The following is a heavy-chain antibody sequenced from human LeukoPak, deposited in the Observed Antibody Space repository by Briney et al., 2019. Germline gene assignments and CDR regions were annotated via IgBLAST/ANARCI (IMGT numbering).Heavy chain of an antibody. CDR3: ARVGVVVVAATPAHYGMDV. CDR2: IIPIFGTA. J-gene: IGHJ6*02. V-gene: IGHV1-69*13. Sequence: SVKVSCKASGYTFTSYGISWVRQAPGQGLEWMGGIIPIFGTANYAQKFQGRVTITADESTSTAYMELSSLRSEDTAVYYCARVGVVVVAATPAHYGMDVWGQGTTVTVSS. CDR1: GYTFTSYG. D-gene: IGHD2-15*01.